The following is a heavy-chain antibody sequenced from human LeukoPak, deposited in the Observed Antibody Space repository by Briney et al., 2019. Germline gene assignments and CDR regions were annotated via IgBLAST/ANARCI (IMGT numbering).Heavy chain of an antibody. CDR2: IYHSGST. D-gene: IGHD6-19*01. V-gene: IGHV4-4*02. CDR3: ANWGGVAGRPGYYGMDV. J-gene: IGHJ6*02. CDR1: GGSISSSNW. Sequence: TGTLSLTCAVSGGSISSSNWWSWVRQSPGKGLEWIGEIYHSGSTNYNPSLKSRVTISADKSKNQFSLQLSSVTPEDTAVYYCANWGGVAGRPGYYGMDVWGQGTTVTVSS.